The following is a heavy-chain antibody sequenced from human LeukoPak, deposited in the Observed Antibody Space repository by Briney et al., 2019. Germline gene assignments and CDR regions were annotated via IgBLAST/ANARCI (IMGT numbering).Heavy chain of an antibody. Sequence: ASVKVSCKASGGTFNNYAINWVRQAPGQGLEWMGRIIPIFGTADYAQKFQGRVTITTDESTSTAYMELSSLRSEDTAVYYCATAAAAARPGYYYMDVWGKGTTVTVSS. CDR2: IIPIFGTA. CDR3: ATAAAAARPGYYYMDV. J-gene: IGHJ6*03. V-gene: IGHV1-69*05. D-gene: IGHD6-6*01. CDR1: GGTFNNYA.